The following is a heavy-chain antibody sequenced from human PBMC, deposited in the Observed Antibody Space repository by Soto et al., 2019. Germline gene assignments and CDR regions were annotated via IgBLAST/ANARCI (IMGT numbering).Heavy chain of an antibody. D-gene: IGHD1-26*01. V-gene: IGHV3-33*01. CDR1: GFTFSSYG. J-gene: IGHJ4*02. CDR3: AREHFSGNYYDY. CDR2: IWYDGSNK. Sequence: PGGSLRLSCAASGFTFSSYGMHWVRQAPGKGLEWVAVIWYDGSNKYYADSLKGRFTISRDNSKNTLYLQMNTLRAEDTAVYYCAREHFSGNYYDYWGQGTLVTVSS.